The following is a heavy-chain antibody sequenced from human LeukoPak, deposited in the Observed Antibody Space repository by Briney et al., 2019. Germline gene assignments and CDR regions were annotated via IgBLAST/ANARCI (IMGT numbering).Heavy chain of an antibody. CDR2: INHSGST. Sequence: SETLSLTCAVYGGSFSGYYWSWIRQPPGKGLEWIGEINHSGSTNYNPSLKSRVTISVDTSRNQFSLKLSSVTAADTAVYYCARVRLWFGESSYFDYWGQGTLVTVSP. D-gene: IGHD3-10*01. CDR3: ARVRLWFGESSYFDY. J-gene: IGHJ4*02. V-gene: IGHV4-34*01. CDR1: GGSFSGYY.